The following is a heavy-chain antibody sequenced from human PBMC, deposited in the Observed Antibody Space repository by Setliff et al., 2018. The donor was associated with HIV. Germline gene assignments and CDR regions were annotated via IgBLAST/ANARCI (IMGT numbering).Heavy chain of an antibody. J-gene: IGHJ6*03. CDR2: INHSGST. V-gene: IGHV4-34*01. D-gene: IGHD3-22*01. Sequence: PSETLSLTCAVYGGSFSAYYWTWIRQPPGKGLEWIGEINHSGSTNYNPSLKSRVTISVDTSKNQFSLKLRSVTAADTAIYYCARSDLDNGSGYLDYYSYYMDVWGRGTTVTVSS. CDR3: ARSDLDNGSGYLDYYSYYMDV. CDR1: GGSFSAYY.